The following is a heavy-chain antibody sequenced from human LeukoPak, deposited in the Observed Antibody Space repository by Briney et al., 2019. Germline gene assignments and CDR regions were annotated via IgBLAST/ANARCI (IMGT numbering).Heavy chain of an antibody. V-gene: IGHV3-7*01. Sequence: GGSLRLSCAASGFTFSSYAMSWVRQAPGKGLEWVANIKEDGSEKYYVDSVKGRFTISRDNAKNSLYLQMSSLRAKDTAVYYCARGVSKNPWGQGTLVTVSS. CDR2: IKEDGSEK. CDR3: ARGVSKNP. CDR1: GFTFSSYA. J-gene: IGHJ5*02.